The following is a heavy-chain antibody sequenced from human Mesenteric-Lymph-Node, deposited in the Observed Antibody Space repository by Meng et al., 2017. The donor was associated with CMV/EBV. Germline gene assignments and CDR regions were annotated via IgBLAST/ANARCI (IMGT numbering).Heavy chain of an antibody. CDR3: ASETYYYDSSGYLRAPLDDY. J-gene: IGHJ4*02. CDR1: GFTFSSYA. CDR2: ISYDGSNK. Sequence: GESLKISCAASGFTFSSYAMHWVRQAPGKGLEWVAVISYDGSNKYYADSVKGRFTISRDNSKSTLYLQMNSLRAEDTAVYYCASETYYYDSSGYLRAPLDDYWGQGTLVTVSS. D-gene: IGHD3-22*01. V-gene: IGHV3-30-3*01.